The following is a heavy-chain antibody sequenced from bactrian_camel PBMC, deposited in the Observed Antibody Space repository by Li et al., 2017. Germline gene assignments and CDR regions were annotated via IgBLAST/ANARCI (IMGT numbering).Heavy chain of an antibody. J-gene: IGHJ4*01. D-gene: IGHD1*01. V-gene: IGHV3-2*01. CDR1: GVSTSC. Sequence: VQLVESGGGTVQPGGSLRLSCAASGVSTSCMAWFRQAPGKEREAVAILELDRATSYADFVEGRFTISKDNAGLTLYLQMDGLQPEDTAVYYCAAGSSAAGFKALSTSPFSYWGRGTQVTVS. CDR3: AAGSSAAGFKALSTSPFSY. CDR2: LELDRAT.